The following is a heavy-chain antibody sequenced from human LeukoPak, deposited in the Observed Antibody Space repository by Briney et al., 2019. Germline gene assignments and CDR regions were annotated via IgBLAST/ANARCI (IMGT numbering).Heavy chain of an antibody. D-gene: IGHD4-17*01. J-gene: IGHJ6*02. CDR2: INHSGST. V-gene: IGHV4-34*01. Sequence: SETLSLTCAVYGGSFSGYYWSWIRQPPGKGLEWIGEINHSGSTNYNPSLKSRVTISVDTSKNQFSLKLSSVTAADTAVYYCAGSTVITTEYYYYGMDVWGQGTTVTVSS. CDR1: GGSFSGYY. CDR3: AGSTVITTEYYYYGMDV.